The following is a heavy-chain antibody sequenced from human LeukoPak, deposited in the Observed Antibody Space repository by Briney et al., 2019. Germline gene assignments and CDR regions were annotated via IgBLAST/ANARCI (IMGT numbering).Heavy chain of an antibody. CDR3: ARVMDRPFSNPYGMDV. D-gene: IGHD4-11*01. CDR2: ISSSSSTI. CDR1: GFTFSSYS. J-gene: IGHJ6*02. Sequence: GGSLRLSCAASGFTFSSYSMNWVRQAPGKGLEWVSYISSSSSTIYYADSVKGRFTISRDNAKNSLYLQMNRLRDEDTAVYYCARVMDRPFSNPYGMDVWGQGTTVTVSS. V-gene: IGHV3-48*02.